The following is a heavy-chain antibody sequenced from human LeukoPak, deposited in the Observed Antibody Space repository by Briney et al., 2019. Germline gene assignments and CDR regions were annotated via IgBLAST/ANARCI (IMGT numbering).Heavy chain of an antibody. Sequence: SETLSLTCTVSGGSISSGGYYWSWIRQHPGKGLEWIGYIYYSGSTNYNPSLKSRVTISVDTSKNQFSLKLSSVTAADTAVYYCARGPLADDYGDYVPIYWGQGTLVTVSS. D-gene: IGHD4-17*01. V-gene: IGHV4-61*08. J-gene: IGHJ4*02. CDR1: GGSISSGGYY. CDR3: ARGPLADDYGDYVPIY. CDR2: IYYSGST.